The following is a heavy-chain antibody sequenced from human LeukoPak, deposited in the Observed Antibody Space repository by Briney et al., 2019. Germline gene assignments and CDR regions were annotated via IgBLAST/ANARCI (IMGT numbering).Heavy chain of an antibody. CDR3: ARQGYGDFSSRPFDY. J-gene: IGHJ4*02. D-gene: IGHD4-17*01. CDR1: GVSFSSYY. CDR2: VNHSGST. Sequence: SETLSLTCAVYGVSFSSYYWSWIRPPPGKGLEWIGEVNHSGSTYYNPSLKSRVSLSVDTSKKQFSLKLRSVTAADTAVYYCARQGYGDFSSRPFDYWGQGTLVTVSS. V-gene: IGHV4-34*01.